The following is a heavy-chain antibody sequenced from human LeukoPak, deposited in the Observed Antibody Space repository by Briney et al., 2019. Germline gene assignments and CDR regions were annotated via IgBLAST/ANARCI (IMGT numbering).Heavy chain of an antibody. CDR1: GFTFSSYW. CDR2: INSDGSST. V-gene: IGHV3-74*01. D-gene: IGHD5-12*01. J-gene: IGHJ5*02. CDR3: VGDQVDNVGWLT. Sequence: GGSLSLSCAASGFTFSSYWMHWVRQAPGKGLVWVSRINSDGSSTSYADSVKGRFTISRDNAKNTLYLQMNSLRAEDTAVYYCVGDQVDNVGWLTWGQGTRVTVSS.